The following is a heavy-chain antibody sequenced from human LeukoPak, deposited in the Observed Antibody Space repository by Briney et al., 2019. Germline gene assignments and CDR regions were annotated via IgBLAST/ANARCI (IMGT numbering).Heavy chain of an antibody. D-gene: IGHD1-1*01. V-gene: IGHV4-34*01. CDR2: INHSGST. CDR1: GGSFSGYY. J-gene: IGHJ6*04. Sequence: SETLSLTCAVYGGSFSGYYWSWIRQPAGKGLEWIGEINHSGSTNYNPSLKSRVTISVDTSKNQFSLKLSSVTAADTAVYYCARVPRGTYYYGVDVWGKGTTVTVSS. CDR3: ARVPRGTYYYGVDV.